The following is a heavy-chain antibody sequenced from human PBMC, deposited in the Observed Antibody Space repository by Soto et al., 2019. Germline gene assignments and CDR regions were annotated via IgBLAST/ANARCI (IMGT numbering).Heavy chain of an antibody. CDR2: IYYSGST. D-gene: IGHD3-16*01. CDR3: ARLTWGSFDY. V-gene: IGHV4-59*12. J-gene: IGHJ4*02. Sequence: SETLSLTCTVSGGSINSFYWSWIRQTPGKGLEYIGYIYYSGSTTYNPSLKSRVTISVDASKNQFSLKLSSVTAADTAVYYCARLTWGSFDYWGQGTLVTVSS. CDR1: GGSINSFY.